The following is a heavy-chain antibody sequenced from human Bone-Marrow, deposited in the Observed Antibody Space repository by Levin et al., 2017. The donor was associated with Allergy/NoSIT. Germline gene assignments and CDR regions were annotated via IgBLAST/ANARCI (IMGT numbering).Heavy chain of an antibody. J-gene: IGHJ4*02. CDR1: GFTFSNYN. CDR3: VGDVGGGSPCGDF. V-gene: IGHV3-48*01. CDR2: ITSTSSAR. Sequence: GGSLRLSCEASGFTFSNYNMHWVRQAPGKGLEWVSYITSTSSARYYADSVKGRFTVSRDNAKNSVYLLMNSLRVEDTALYYCVGDVGGGSPCGDFWGQGTLVTVSS. D-gene: IGHD6-19*01.